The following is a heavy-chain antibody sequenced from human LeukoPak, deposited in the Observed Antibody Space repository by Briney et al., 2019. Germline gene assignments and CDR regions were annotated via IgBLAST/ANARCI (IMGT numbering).Heavy chain of an antibody. CDR3: AKDIGRGNDYFDF. D-gene: IGHD3-16*01. Sequence: GGSLRLSCAASGFTFSNYAMSWVRQAPGKGLEWVSLISGDGGSTYYADSVKGRFTISRDNSKDSLYLQMNSLRTEDTALYYCAKDIGRGNDYFDFWGQGTLVTVSS. CDR2: ISGDGGST. V-gene: IGHV3-43*02. CDR1: GFTFSNYA. J-gene: IGHJ4*02.